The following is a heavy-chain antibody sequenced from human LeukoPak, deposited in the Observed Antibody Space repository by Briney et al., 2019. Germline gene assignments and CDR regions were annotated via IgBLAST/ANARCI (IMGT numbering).Heavy chain of an antibody. CDR1: GFTFSSYE. CDR3: AKARTSGLDHYYDSSGYYPLGDY. CDR2: ISSSGSTI. J-gene: IGHJ4*02. D-gene: IGHD3-22*01. V-gene: IGHV3-48*03. Sequence: GGPLRLSCAASGFTFSSYEMNWVRQAPGKGLEWGSYISSSGSTIYYADSVKGRFTISRDKAKDSLYLQMNSLRAEDMALYYCAKARTSGLDHYYDSSGYYPLGDYWGQGTLVTVSS.